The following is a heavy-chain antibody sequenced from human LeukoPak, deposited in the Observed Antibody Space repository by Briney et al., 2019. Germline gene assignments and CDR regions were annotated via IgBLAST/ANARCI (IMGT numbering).Heavy chain of an antibody. CDR2: ISGSGGST. CDR3: AKIVVVVAATHVAFDI. CDR1: GFTFSSYA. J-gene: IGHJ3*02. V-gene: IGHV3-23*01. D-gene: IGHD2-15*01. Sequence: GGSLRLSCAASGFTFSSYAMSWVRQAPGKGLEWVSAISGSGGSTYYADSVKGRFTISRDNSKNTLYLQMNSLRAEDTAVYYCAKIVVVVAATHVAFDIWGQGTMVTVSS.